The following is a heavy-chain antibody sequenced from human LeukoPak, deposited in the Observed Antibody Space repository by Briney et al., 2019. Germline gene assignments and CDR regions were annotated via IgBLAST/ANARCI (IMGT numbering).Heavy chain of an antibody. CDR2: IYPGDSDT. V-gene: IGHV5-51*01. CDR1: GYSFTSYW. CDR3: ARQPRYATGWFSDY. D-gene: IGHD2-2*01. J-gene: IGHJ4*02. Sequence: GESLQISCKGSGYSFTSYWIAWVRQMPGKGLEWMGMIYPGDSDTRYSPSFQGQVTISADKSINTAYLQWASLKASDTAMYHCARQPRYATGWFSDYWGQGTLVTVSS.